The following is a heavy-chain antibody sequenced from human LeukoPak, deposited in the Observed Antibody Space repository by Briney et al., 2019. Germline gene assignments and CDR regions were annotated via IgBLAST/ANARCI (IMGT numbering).Heavy chain of an antibody. CDR1: GFTFSSYS. J-gene: IGHJ4*02. Sequence: GGCLRLSSAASGFTFSSYSMHWVRQAPGKGLEWVAVISYDGSNKYYADSVKGRFTISRDNSKNTLYLQMNSLRAEDTAVYYCARMTTVTSRFDYWGQGTLVTVSS. CDR3: ARMTTVTSRFDY. CDR2: ISYDGSNK. V-gene: IGHV3-30-3*01. D-gene: IGHD4-17*01.